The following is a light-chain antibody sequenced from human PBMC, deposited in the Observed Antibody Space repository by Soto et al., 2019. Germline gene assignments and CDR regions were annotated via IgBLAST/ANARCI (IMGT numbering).Light chain of an antibody. CDR1: QSVSSSY. CDR2: GAS. V-gene: IGKV3-20*01. Sequence: EIVLTQSPGTLSLSPGERATLSCRASQSVSSSYLAWYQQKPGQAPRLLIYGASSRATGIPDRFSGSGSGTDFTLTISRLEPEDFAVYYCQQYGSSPWMFGQGTRWIS. CDR3: QQYGSSPWM. J-gene: IGKJ1*01.